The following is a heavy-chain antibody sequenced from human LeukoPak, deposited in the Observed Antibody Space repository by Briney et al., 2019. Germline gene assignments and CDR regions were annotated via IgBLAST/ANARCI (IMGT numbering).Heavy chain of an antibody. CDR2: ISGSGGST. CDR1: GFTFSSYA. CDR3: AKDGSSSGSHFDL. Sequence: GGSLRLSCAASGFTFSSYAMSWVRQAPGKGLEWVSAISGSGGSTYYADSVKGRFTISRDNSKNTLYLQLNSLRAEDTAVYYCAKDGSSSGSHFDLWGRGTLVTVSS. D-gene: IGHD6-19*01. V-gene: IGHV3-23*01. J-gene: IGHJ2*01.